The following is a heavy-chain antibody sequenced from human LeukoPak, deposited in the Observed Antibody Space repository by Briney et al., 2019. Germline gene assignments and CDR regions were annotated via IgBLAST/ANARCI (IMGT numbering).Heavy chain of an antibody. CDR1: GFTFSDYY. CDR2: ISSSGSTI. Sequence: GGSLRLSYAASGFTFSDYYMSWIRQAPGKGLEWVSYISSSGSTIYYADSVKGRFTISRDNAKNSLYLQMNSLRAEDTAVYYCARTDYYGSGSYFDYWGQGTLVTVSS. V-gene: IGHV3-11*01. J-gene: IGHJ4*02. CDR3: ARTDYYGSGSYFDY. D-gene: IGHD3-10*01.